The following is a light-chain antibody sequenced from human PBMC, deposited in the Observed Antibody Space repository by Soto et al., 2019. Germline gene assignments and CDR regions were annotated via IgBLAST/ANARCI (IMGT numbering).Light chain of an antibody. CDR2: LGS. CDR3: MQNAHWPHT. CDR1: QSLLHSNGYNY. V-gene: IGKV2-28*01. Sequence: DIVITQSPLSLPVTPGEPASVSCRSSQSLLHSNGYNYLDWYLQRPGQSPQLLIYLGSNRASGVPDRFSGSGSGTDFTLKISRVEAEDVGVYYCMQNAHWPHTFGQATKVDIK. J-gene: IGKJ2*01.